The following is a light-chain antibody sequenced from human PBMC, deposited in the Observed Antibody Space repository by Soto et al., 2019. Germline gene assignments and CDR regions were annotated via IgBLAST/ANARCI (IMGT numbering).Light chain of an antibody. CDR1: SSDVGAYDH. Sequence: QSALTQPRSVSGSPGQSVTISCTGTSSDVGAYDHVSWYQQHPGKAPKLMIHDVNQLPSGVPDRLSGSKSGNTASLTISGLQAEDEADYYCCSFAAMSGYVFGTGTKLTVL. CDR2: DVN. J-gene: IGLJ1*01. V-gene: IGLV2-11*01. CDR3: CSFAAMSGYV.